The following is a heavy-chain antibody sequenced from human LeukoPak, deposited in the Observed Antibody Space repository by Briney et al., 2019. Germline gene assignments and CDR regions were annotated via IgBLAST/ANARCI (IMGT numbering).Heavy chain of an antibody. CDR1: GGSISSYY. Sequence: KSSETLSLTCNVSGGSISSYYWGWIRQPPGKGLEWIGSIYHSGSTYYNPSLKSRVTISVDTSKNQFSLKLSSVTAADTAVYYCARFTSHSSGYYPTPPYYFDYWGQGTLVTVSS. D-gene: IGHD3-22*01. J-gene: IGHJ4*02. V-gene: IGHV4-38-2*02. CDR3: ARFTSHSSGYYPTPPYYFDY. CDR2: IYHSGST.